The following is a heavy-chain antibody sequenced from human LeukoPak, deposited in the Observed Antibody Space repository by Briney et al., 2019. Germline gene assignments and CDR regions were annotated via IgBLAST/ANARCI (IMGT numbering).Heavy chain of an antibody. J-gene: IGHJ3*02. CDR1: GFTFSSYA. D-gene: IGHD6-13*01. CDR3: ARRYSSSWYAFGI. Sequence: GGSLRLSCAASGFTFSSYAMSWVRQAPGKGLEWVSAISGSGGSTYYADSVKGRFTISRDNAKNTLYLQMNSLRAEDTAVYYCARRYSSSWYAFGIWGQGTMVTVSS. V-gene: IGHV3-23*01. CDR2: ISGSGGST.